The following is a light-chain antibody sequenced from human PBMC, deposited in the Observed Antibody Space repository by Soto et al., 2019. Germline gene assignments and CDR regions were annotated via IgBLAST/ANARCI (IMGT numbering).Light chain of an antibody. V-gene: IGKV1-5*03. Sequence: DIQMTQSPSTLSASVGDRVTLTCRASQSINVWLAWYQQKPGKAPKLLIYKGSSLESGVPSRFSGSGSGTEFTLTISSLQPDDFATYYCQQYNANSWTFGQGTKVEVK. J-gene: IGKJ1*01. CDR1: QSINVW. CDR3: QQYNANSWT. CDR2: KGS.